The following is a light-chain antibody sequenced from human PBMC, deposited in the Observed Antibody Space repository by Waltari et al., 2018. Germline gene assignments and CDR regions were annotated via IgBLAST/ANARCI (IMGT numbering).Light chain of an antibody. CDR3: QQYDNLPLT. Sequence: DIQMTQSPSSLSASVGDRVTITFQARQDISNYLTWYQQKPGKAPKLLIYDASNLETGVPSRFSGSGSGTDFTFTISSLQPEDIATYYCQQYDNLPLTFGGGTKVEIK. CDR1: QDISNY. V-gene: IGKV1-33*01. CDR2: DAS. J-gene: IGKJ4*01.